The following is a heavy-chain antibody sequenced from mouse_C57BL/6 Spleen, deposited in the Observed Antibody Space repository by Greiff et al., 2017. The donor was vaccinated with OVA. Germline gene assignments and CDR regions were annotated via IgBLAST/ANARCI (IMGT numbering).Heavy chain of an antibody. CDR3: VRQNHPRYWYFDV. CDR2: IRSKSNNYAT. CDR1: GFSFNTYA. Sequence: EVKVEESGGGLVQPKGSLKLSCAASGFSFNTYAMNWVRQAPGKGLEWVARIRSKSNNYATYYADSVKDRFTISRDDSESMLYLQMNNLKTEDTAMYYCVRQNHPRYWYFDVWGTGTTVTVSS. V-gene: IGHV10-1*01. J-gene: IGHJ1*03.